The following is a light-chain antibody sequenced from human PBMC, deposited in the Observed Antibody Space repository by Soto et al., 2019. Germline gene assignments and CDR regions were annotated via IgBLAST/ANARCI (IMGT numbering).Light chain of an antibody. V-gene: IGLV2-14*03. CDR3: ISYTATTAI. CDR2: DVS. Sequence: QSALTQPASVSGSPGQSITISCTGISGDVGAYTYVSWYQHHPGKAPKVIIYDVSNRPSGISNRFSGSKSDNMASLTISGLQAEDEADYYCISYTATTAIVGGGTKVTVL. CDR1: SGDVGAYTY. J-gene: IGLJ2*01.